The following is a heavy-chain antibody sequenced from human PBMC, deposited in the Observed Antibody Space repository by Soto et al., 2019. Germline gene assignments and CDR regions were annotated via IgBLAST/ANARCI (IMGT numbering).Heavy chain of an antibody. CDR1: GGSIRDYF. V-gene: IGHV4-59*01. CDR2: IYYSGRT. CDR3: SRVGGDDFGDSGGFDY. J-gene: IGHJ4*02. D-gene: IGHD4-17*01. Sequence: QVQLQESGPGLVKPSETLSLTCTVSGGSIRDYFWTWIRQPPGKGLEWIGYIYYSGRTNYNPSLKSRVSKTVDTSKNPFSLQRRSVTAADTAVYYCSRVGGDDFGDSGGFDYWGQGTLVTVSS.